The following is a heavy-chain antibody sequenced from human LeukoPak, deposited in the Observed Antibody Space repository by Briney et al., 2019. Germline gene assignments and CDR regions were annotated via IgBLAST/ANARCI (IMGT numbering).Heavy chain of an antibody. D-gene: IGHD2-15*01. CDR3: ARGGKAAVRFDL. CDR2: IYYSGGT. CDR1: GGPFSDHY. J-gene: IGHJ2*01. V-gene: IGHV4-30-4*08. Sequence: SETLSLTCGVYGGPFSDHYWSWIRQTPGKGLEWIGYIYYSGGTYYNPSLKSRVTISVDTSKNQFSLKLSSVTAADTAVYYCARGGKAAVRFDLWGRGTLVTVSS.